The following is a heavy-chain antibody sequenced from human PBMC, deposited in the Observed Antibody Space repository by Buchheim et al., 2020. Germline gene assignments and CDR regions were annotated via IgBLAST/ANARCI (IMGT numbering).Heavy chain of an antibody. D-gene: IGHD2-21*01. Sequence: EVHLAESGGGLVQPGGSLRLSCAASEFTFSNYWMAWVRQAPGKGLEWVASLNQDGSQKYYVDSVRGRFTITRDNAKHSLFLEMNNLREEDTAICYCGDPDSYWGQGTL. CDR3: GDPDSY. J-gene: IGHJ4*02. CDR2: LNQDGSQK. V-gene: IGHV3-7*01. CDR1: EFTFSNYW.